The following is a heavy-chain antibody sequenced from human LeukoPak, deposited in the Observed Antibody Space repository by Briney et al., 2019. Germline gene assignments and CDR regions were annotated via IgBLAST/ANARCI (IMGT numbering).Heavy chain of an antibody. Sequence: GGSLRLSCAASGFTFSSYSMNWVRQAPGKGLEWVSSISSSSSYIYYADSVKGRFTISRDNAKNSLYLQMNSLRAEDTAVYYCARDLDSSGWYSAFDIWGQGTMVTVSS. CDR1: GFTFSSYS. CDR3: ARDLDSSGWYSAFDI. J-gene: IGHJ3*02. V-gene: IGHV3-21*01. CDR2: ISSSSSYI. D-gene: IGHD6-19*01.